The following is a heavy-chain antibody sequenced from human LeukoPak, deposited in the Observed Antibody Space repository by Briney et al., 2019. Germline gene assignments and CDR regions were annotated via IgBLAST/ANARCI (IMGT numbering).Heavy chain of an antibody. J-gene: IGHJ4*02. CDR3: AKVRGFEDDVENYFDY. CDR2: ISYDGSNK. CDR1: GFTFSSYA. V-gene: IGHV3-30-3*01. Sequence: GGSLRLSCAASGFTFSSYAMHWVRQAPGKGLEWVAVISYDGSNKYYADSVKGRFTISRDNSKNTLYLQMNSLRAEDTAVYYCAKVRGFEDDVENYFDYWGQGTLVTVSS. D-gene: IGHD3-10*01.